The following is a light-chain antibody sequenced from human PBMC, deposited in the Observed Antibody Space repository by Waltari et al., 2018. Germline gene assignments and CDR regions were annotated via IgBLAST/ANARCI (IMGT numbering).Light chain of an antibody. CDR1: QSVSTY. J-gene: IGKJ4*01. CDR3: QQRSYWPLT. Sequence: EIVLTQSPATLSLSPGERVTLSCRASQSVSTYFAWYQQKPGLAPRLLIYYSSNRATRIPARFSGSWSGTDFTLTISSLDPEDFAVYYCQQRSYWPLTFGGGTKVELK. CDR2: YSS. V-gene: IGKV3-11*01.